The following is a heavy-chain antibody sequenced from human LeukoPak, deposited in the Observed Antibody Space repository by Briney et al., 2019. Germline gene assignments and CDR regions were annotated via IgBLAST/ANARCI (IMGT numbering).Heavy chain of an antibody. Sequence: GGSLRLSCAASGFTFSSYWMHWVRQAPGKGPVWVSRINTDGSSTSYADSVKGRFTISRDNAKNTLYLQMNSLRAEDTAVYYCARDPRSGSYFDYWGRGTLVTVFS. D-gene: IGHD1-26*01. CDR3: ARDPRSGSYFDY. V-gene: IGHV3-74*01. CDR1: GFTFSSYW. J-gene: IGHJ4*02. CDR2: INTDGSST.